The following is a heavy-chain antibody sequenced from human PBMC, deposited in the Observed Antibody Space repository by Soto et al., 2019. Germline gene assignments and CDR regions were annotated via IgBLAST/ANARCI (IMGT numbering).Heavy chain of an antibody. V-gene: IGHV1-46*01. CDR2: INPSGGST. CDR1: GYTFTSYY. D-gene: IGHD2-2*02. Sequence: ASVKVSCKASGYTFTSYYMHWVRQAPGQGLEWMGIINPSGGSTSYAQKFQGRVTMTRDASTSTVYMELSSLRSEDTAVYYCAREPGQSPENIVVVPAAIEGGYSYGMDVWGQGTTVTVSS. CDR3: AREPGQSPENIVVVPAAIEGGYSYGMDV. J-gene: IGHJ6*02.